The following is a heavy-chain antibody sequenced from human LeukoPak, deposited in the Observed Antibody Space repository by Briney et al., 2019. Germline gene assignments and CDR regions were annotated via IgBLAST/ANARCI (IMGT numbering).Heavy chain of an antibody. D-gene: IGHD3-16*02. Sequence: ASVKVSCKASGYTFTSYGISWVRQAPGQGLEWMGRIIPILGIANYAQKFQGRVTITADKSTSTAYMELSSLRSEDTAVYYCARDHDHDYVWGSYRYYPPPTYWGQGTLVTVSS. CDR3: ARDHDHDYVWGSYRYYPPPTY. V-gene: IGHV1-69*04. J-gene: IGHJ4*02. CDR1: GYTFTSYG. CDR2: IIPILGIA.